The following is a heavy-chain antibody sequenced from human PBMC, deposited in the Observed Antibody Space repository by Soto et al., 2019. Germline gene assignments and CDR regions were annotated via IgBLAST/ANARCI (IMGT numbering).Heavy chain of an antibody. Sequence: SETLSLTCTVSGGSISSYYWSWIRQPPGKGLEWIGYIYYSGSTNYNPSLKSRVTISVDTSKNHFSLKLSSVTAADTAVYYCAREGYYDYVWGSYRLYYFDYWGQGTLVTVSS. CDR2: IYYSGST. J-gene: IGHJ4*02. D-gene: IGHD3-16*02. CDR3: AREGYYDYVWGSYRLYYFDY. CDR1: GGSISSYY. V-gene: IGHV4-59*01.